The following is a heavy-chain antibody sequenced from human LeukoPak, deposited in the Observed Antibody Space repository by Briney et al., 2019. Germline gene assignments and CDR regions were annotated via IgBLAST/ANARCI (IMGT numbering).Heavy chain of an antibody. D-gene: IGHD3-22*01. CDR3: ARDSYSDSSGYRDY. J-gene: IGHJ4*02. Sequence: GGSLRLSCAASGFTSSSYSMNWVRQPPGKGLEWISSISSSSSYIYYSHSVKGRFNNSREKAKNSLYLEMNSLRAEDTAVYYCARDSYSDSSGYRDYWGQGTLVTVSS. CDR1: GFTSSSYS. V-gene: IGHV3-21*01. CDR2: ISSSSSYI.